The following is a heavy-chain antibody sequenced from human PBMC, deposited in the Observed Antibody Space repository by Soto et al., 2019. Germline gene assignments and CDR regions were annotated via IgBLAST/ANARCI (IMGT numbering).Heavy chain of an antibody. J-gene: IGHJ6*03. CDR1: GFTFSVDW. D-gene: IGHD2-15*01. V-gene: IGHV3-7*01. CDR2: IKQDGSEK. Sequence: GGSLRLSWAASGFTFSVDWMGWVRQAPGMGPQWVATIKQDGSEKFYVDSVKGRFTISRDNARNSLYLQMNSLRAEDTAVYYCARYCSGGGCLPTRYYYYKDVWGKGTTVTVSS. CDR3: ARYCSGGGCLPTRYYYYKDV.